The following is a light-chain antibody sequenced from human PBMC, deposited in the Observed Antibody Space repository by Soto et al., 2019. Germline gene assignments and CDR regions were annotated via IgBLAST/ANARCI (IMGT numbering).Light chain of an antibody. CDR2: EVS. V-gene: IGLV2-14*01. CDR1: SSDVGGYNY. CDR3: SSYTSSNTHV. J-gene: IGLJ1*01. Sequence: QSALTQPASVSGSPGQSITISCTGTSSDVGGYNYVSWYQQHPGKAPKLMIFEVSNRPSGVSNRFSGSKSGNTASLTISGLQAEDEADYYCSSYTSSNTHVFGTGTKVT.